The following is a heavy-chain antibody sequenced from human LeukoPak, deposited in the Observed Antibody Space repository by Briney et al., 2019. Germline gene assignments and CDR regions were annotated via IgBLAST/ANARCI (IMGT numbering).Heavy chain of an antibody. J-gene: IGHJ3*02. CDR2: IYSGGST. V-gene: IGHV3-53*01. Sequence: GGSLRLSCAASGFTVSSNYMSWVRQAPGKGLGWVSVIYSGGSTYYADSVKGRFTISRDNSKNTLYLQMNSLRAEDTAVYYCARAGGLLRDYIWGSYLGAFDIWGQGTMVTVSS. CDR3: ARAGGLLRDYIWGSYLGAFDI. D-gene: IGHD3-16*01. CDR1: GFTVSSNY.